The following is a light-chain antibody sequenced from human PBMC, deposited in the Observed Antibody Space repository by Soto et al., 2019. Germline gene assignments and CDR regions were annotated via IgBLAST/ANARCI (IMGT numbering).Light chain of an antibody. CDR2: HVS. J-gene: IGLJ2*01. CDR3: SSYGGFNNVL. Sequence: QSALTQPPSASGSPGQSVTISCTGAGTDVGQYNYVSWYQQHPVKAPKLLIHHVSRRPSGVPARFSGSKSGNTASLTVSGLQTEDEADYYCSSYGGFNNVLFGGGTKLTVL. V-gene: IGLV2-8*01. CDR1: GTDVGQYNY.